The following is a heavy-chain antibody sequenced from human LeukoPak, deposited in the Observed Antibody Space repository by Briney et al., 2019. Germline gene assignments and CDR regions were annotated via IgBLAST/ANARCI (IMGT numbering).Heavy chain of an antibody. V-gene: IGHV3-23*01. Sequence: GWSMRLSCVVSGISLSNYGLRWVRQAPAKGLEWVAGISDTGGSTNYADSVKGRFTISRDNPKNTLYLQMNSLRAEDTAVYFCAKRGVVIRVILVGFHKQAYYFDSWGQGALVTVSS. CDR2: ISDTGGST. J-gene: IGHJ4*02. CDR1: GISLSNYG. CDR3: AKRGVVIRVILVGFHKQAYYFDS. D-gene: IGHD3-22*01.